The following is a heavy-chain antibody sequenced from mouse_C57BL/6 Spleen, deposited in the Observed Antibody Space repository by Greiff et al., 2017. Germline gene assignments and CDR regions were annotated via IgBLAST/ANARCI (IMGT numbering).Heavy chain of an antibody. CDR2: IYPGDGDT. J-gene: IGHJ2*01. Sequence: QVQLQQSGPELVKPGASVKISCKASGYAFSSSWLNWVKQRPGKGLEWIGRIYPGDGDTNYNGKFKGKATLTADKSSSTAYMQLSSLTSEDSAVYFCAREGGGNYGDFDYWGQGTTLTVSS. CDR1: GYAFSSSW. D-gene: IGHD2-1*01. CDR3: AREGGGNYGDFDY. V-gene: IGHV1-82*01.